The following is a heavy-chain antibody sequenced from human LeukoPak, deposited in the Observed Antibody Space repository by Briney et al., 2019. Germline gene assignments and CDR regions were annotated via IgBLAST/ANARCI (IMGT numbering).Heavy chain of an antibody. V-gene: IGHV1-18*01. CDR3: ARPSNEGQWLVGQGVDY. J-gene: IGHJ4*02. D-gene: IGHD6-19*01. CDR1: GYTFTSYG. CDR2: ISAYNGNT. Sequence: GASVKVSCKASGYTFTSYGISWVRQAPGQGLEWMGWISAYNGNTNYAQKLQGRVTMTTDTSTSTAYMELRSLRSDDTAVYYCARPSNEGQWLVGQGVDYWGQGTLVTVSS.